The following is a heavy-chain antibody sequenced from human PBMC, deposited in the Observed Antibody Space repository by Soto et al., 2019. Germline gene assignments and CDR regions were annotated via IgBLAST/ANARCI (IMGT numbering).Heavy chain of an antibody. V-gene: IGHV1-18*01. D-gene: IGHD2-21*02. CDR3: ARSIVVVTALDY. J-gene: IGHJ4*02. CDR2: ISVGYGNT. CDR1: GYTFTDANYG. Sequence: ASVKVSCKTSGYTFTDANYGITWVRQAPGQGLEWMGWISVGYGNTIYAQKFQGRLTITTDTSASTAYMELRSLRSEDTAVYYCARSIVVVTALDYWGQGTLVTAPQ.